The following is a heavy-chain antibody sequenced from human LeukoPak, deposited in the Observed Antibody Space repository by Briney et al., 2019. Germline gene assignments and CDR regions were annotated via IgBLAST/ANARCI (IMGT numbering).Heavy chain of an antibody. J-gene: IGHJ4*02. CDR3: ARGTTITMIVVGPEDY. CDR1: GFTVSSNY. Sequence: GGSLRLSCAASGFTVSSNYMSWVRQAPGKGLEWVSYISSSSSTIYYADSVKGRCTISRDNAKNSLYLQMNSLRAEDTAVYYCARGTTITMIVVGPEDYWGQGTLVTVSS. D-gene: IGHD3-22*01. CDR2: ISSSSSTI. V-gene: IGHV3-48*04.